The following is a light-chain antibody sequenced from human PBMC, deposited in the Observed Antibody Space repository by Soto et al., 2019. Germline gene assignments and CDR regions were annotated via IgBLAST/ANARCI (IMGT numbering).Light chain of an antibody. CDR3: QQYDGSPIT. Sequence: EIVLTQSPGALSLSAGERATLSCTASQSVGRSYLAWYQQKPGQAPRLIISSVSKRATGIPDRFSGGRSGTDCTLTISRVEPEDVPLYICQQYDGSPITFPQGTRLEIK. CDR2: SVS. CDR1: QSVGRSY. V-gene: IGKV3-20*01. J-gene: IGKJ5*01.